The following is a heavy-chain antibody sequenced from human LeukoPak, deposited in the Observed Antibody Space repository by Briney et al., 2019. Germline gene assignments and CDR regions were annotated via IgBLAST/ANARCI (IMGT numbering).Heavy chain of an antibody. CDR2: IKSKTDGGTT. J-gene: IGHJ4*02. V-gene: IGHV3-15*01. CDR3: TTATHGYYDSSGYYDFDY. CDR1: GFTFSSYW. D-gene: IGHD3-22*01. Sequence: GGSLRLSCAASGFTFSSYWMSWVRQAPGKGLEWVGRIKSKTDGGTTDYAAPVKGRFTISRDDSKNTLYLQMNSLKTEDTAVYYCTTATHGYYDSSGYYDFDYWGQGTLVTVSS.